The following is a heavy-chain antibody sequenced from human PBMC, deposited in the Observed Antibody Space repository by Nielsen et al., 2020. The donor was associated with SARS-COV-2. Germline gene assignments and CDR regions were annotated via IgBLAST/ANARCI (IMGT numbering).Heavy chain of an antibody. CDR3: ARDLSDDILTGYYYYYGMDV. CDR1: GYTFTSYG. J-gene: IGHJ6*02. V-gene: IGHV1-18*01. Sequence: ASVKVSCKASGYTFTSYGISWVRQAPGQGLEWMGWISAYNGNTNYAQKLQGRVTMTTDTSTSTAYMELRSLRSDDTAVYYCARDLSDDILTGYYYYYGMDVWGLGTTVTVSS. D-gene: IGHD3-9*01. CDR2: ISAYNGNT.